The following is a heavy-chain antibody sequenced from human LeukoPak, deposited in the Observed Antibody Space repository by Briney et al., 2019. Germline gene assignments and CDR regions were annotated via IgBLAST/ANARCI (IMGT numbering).Heavy chain of an antibody. J-gene: IGHJ6*02. D-gene: IGHD4-17*01. Sequence: GGSLRLSCTASGFTFSSYGMHWVRQAPGKGLEWVAVISYDGSNKYYADSVKGRFTISRDNSKNTLYVQMNSLRAEDTAVYYCAKPPGGDYALGYYYYGMDVWGQGTTVTVSS. CDR1: GFTFSSYG. CDR2: ISYDGSNK. CDR3: AKPPGGDYALGYYYYGMDV. V-gene: IGHV3-30*18.